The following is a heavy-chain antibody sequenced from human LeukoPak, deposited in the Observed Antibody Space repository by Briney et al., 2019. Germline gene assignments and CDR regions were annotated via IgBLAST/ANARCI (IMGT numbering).Heavy chain of an antibody. CDR1: GGSFSGYY. CDR3: ARGGSRIVVVVAARKPHYFDY. Sequence: SETLSLTCAVYGGSFSGYYWSWIRQPPGKRLEWIGEISHSGSTNYNPSLKSRVTISVDTSKNQFSLKLSSVTAADTAVYYCARGGSRIVVVVAARKPHYFDYWGQGTLVTVSS. CDR2: ISHSGST. J-gene: IGHJ4*02. V-gene: IGHV4-34*01. D-gene: IGHD2-15*01.